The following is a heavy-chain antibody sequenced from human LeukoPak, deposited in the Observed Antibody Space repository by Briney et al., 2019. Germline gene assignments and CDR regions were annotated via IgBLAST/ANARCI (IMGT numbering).Heavy chain of an antibody. D-gene: IGHD6-13*01. J-gene: IGHJ6*04. CDR1: GYSISSGYY. Sequence: SETLSLTCAVSGYSISSGYYWGWIRQPPGKGLEWIGSIYHSGSTYYNPSLKSRVTISVDTPKNQFSLKLSSVTAADTAVYYCARDQLVRGGYYYYGMDVWGKGTTVTVSS. V-gene: IGHV4-38-2*01. CDR3: ARDQLVRGGYYYYGMDV. CDR2: IYHSGST.